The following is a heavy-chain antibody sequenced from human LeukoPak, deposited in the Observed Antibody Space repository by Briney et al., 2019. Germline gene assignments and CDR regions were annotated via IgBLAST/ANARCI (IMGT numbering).Heavy chain of an antibody. V-gene: IGHV3-23*01. CDR1: GFTFSSHG. CDR2: IIPSGHTT. CDR3: AKALPFITIFGVVDY. Sequence: GGSLRLSCAASGFTFSSHGMNWVRQAPGKGLEWVSGIIPSGHTTYYADSVRGRFTISRDNSKNTLYLQMNSLRAEDTAVYYCAKALPFITIFGVVDYWGQGTLVTVSS. J-gene: IGHJ4*02. D-gene: IGHD3-3*01.